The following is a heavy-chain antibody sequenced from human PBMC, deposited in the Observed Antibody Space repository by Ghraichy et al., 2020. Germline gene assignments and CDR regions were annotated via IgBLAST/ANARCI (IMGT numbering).Heavy chain of an antibody. CDR3: ARKSSGFGCSGGSCYYYYGMDV. CDR1: GGSFSGYY. V-gene: IGHV4-34*01. D-gene: IGHD2-15*01. CDR2: INHSGST. Sequence: ESLNISCAVYGGSFSGYYWSWIRQPPGKGLEWIGEINHSGSTNYNPSLKSRVTISVDTSKNQFSLKLSSVTAADTAVYYCARKSSGFGCSGGSCYYYYGMDVWGQGTTVTVSS. J-gene: IGHJ6*02.